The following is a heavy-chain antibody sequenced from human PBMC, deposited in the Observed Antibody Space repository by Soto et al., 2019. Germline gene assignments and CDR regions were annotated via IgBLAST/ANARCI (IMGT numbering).Heavy chain of an antibody. D-gene: IGHD2-15*01. V-gene: IGHV1-69*08. Sequence: QVQLVQSGAEVKKPGSSVKVSCKASGGTFSSYTISWVRQAPEQGLEWMGRIIPILGIANYAQKFQGRVTITADKSTSTAYMELSSLRSEDTAVYYCARDSGYCSGGSCYRWFDPWGQGTLVTVSS. CDR1: GGTFSSYT. J-gene: IGHJ5*02. CDR2: IIPILGIA. CDR3: ARDSGYCSGGSCYRWFDP.